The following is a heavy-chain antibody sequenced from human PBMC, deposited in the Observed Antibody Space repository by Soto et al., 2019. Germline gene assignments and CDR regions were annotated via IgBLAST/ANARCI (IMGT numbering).Heavy chain of an antibody. D-gene: IGHD3-10*01. Sequence: EVQLLESGGGLVQPGGSLRLSCAASGFTFRSYAMSWVRQAPGKGLEWVSAISGSSGSTYYADSVKGRFTISRDNSKNTLYLQMNSLRAEDTAVYYCAKASGWFGEFDYWGQGTLVTVSS. CDR2: ISGSSGST. CDR1: GFTFRSYA. V-gene: IGHV3-23*01. CDR3: AKASGWFGEFDY. J-gene: IGHJ4*02.